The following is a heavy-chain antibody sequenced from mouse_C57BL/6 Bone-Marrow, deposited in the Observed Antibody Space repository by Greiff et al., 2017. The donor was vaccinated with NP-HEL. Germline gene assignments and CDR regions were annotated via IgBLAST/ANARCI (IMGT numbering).Heavy chain of an antibody. CDR1: GYSITSGYY. J-gene: IGHJ2*01. V-gene: IGHV3-6*01. CDR2: ISYDGSN. CDR3: ARGGTDY. Sequence: EVQLVESGPGLVKPSQSLSLTCSVSGYSITSGYYWNWIRQFPGNKLEWMGYISYDGSNNYNPTLKNRITITRDTSKNQFFLKLNSVTTEDTATYYCARGGTDYWGQGTTLTVSS.